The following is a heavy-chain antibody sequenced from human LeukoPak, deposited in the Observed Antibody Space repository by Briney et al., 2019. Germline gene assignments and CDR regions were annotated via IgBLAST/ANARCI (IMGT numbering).Heavy chain of an antibody. CDR3: ARDSSQNYYDSSGPSGY. CDR2: INPSGGST. V-gene: IGHV1-46*01. J-gene: IGHJ4*02. Sequence: GASVKVSCKASGYTFTGYYMHWVRQAPGQGLEWMGIINPSGGSTSYAQKFQGRVTMTRDTSTSTVYMELSSLRSEDTAVYYCARDSSQNYYDSSGPSGYWGQGTLVTVSS. D-gene: IGHD3-22*01. CDR1: GYTFTGYY.